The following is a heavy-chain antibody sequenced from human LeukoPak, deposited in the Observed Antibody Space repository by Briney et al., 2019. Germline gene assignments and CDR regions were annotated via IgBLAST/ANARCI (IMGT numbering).Heavy chain of an antibody. V-gene: IGHV3-7*01. D-gene: IGHD6-13*01. CDR1: GFTFSASW. CDR2: INTDGSET. Sequence: GGSLRLSCAASGFTFSASWMSWVRQAPGKGLEWVANINTDGSETYYVDSVRGRFTISRDNAKKSLYLQIDSLSEADTAIYYCARDPAAWDYWGQGTLVTVSP. J-gene: IGHJ4*02. CDR3: ARDPAAWDY.